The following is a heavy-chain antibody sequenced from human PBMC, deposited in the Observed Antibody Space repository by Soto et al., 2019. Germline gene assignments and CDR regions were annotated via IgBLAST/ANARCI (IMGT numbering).Heavy chain of an antibody. J-gene: IGHJ4*02. CDR3: AKDPSRGVTVTADF. V-gene: IGHV3-23*01. CDR2: ISGAGGVT. CDR1: GFTFSNYA. Sequence: PGGSLRLSCAAAGFTFSNYAMSWVRQAPGKGLEWVSSISGAGGVTHFADSVRGRFTISRDNSKDTLYPQMNSLTAEDTAVYYCAKDPSRGVTVTADFWGQGTLVTVSS. D-gene: IGHD4-17*01.